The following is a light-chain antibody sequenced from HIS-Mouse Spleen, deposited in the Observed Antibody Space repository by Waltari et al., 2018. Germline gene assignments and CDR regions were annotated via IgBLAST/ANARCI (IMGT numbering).Light chain of an antibody. CDR2: EGS. V-gene: IGLV2-23*01. Sequence: QSALTQPASVSGSPGQSITISCTGTTSDVGRYNLVSWYQQHPGKAPKLSIYEGSKRPSGVSNRFSGSKSGKTASLTISGLQAEDDADYYCCSYAGSSTWVFGGGTKLTVL. CDR1: TSDVGRYNL. CDR3: CSYAGSSTWV. J-gene: IGLJ3*02.